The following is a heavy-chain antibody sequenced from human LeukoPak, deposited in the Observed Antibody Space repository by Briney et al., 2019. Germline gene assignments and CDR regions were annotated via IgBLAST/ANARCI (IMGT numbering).Heavy chain of an antibody. CDR2: INHSGST. J-gene: IGHJ5*02. D-gene: IGHD3-3*01. CDR1: GGSFRGYY. V-gene: IGHV4-34*01. CDR3: ARELLSYYDFWSGKSTWFDP. Sequence: SETLSLTCAVYGGSFRGYYWSWIRQPPGKGLEWIGEINHSGSTNYNPSLKSRVTISVDTSKNQFSLKLSSVTAADTAVYYCARELLSYYDFWSGKSTWFDPWGQGTLVTVSS.